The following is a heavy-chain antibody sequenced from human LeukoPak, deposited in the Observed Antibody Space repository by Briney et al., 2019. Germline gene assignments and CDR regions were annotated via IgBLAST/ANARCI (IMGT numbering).Heavy chain of an antibody. V-gene: IGHV3-23*01. CDR2: ISGSGGST. Sequence: PGGSLRLSCAASGFTFSIYAMSWVRQAPGKGLEWVSAISGSGGSTYYADSVKGRFTISRDNSKNALYLQMNSLRAEDTAVYYCAKDLEPGIAAAGRAGAFDIWGQGTMVTVSS. D-gene: IGHD6-13*01. J-gene: IGHJ3*02. CDR1: GFTFSIYA. CDR3: AKDLEPGIAAAGRAGAFDI.